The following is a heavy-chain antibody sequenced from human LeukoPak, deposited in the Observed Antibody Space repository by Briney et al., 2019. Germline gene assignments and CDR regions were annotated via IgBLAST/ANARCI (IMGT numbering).Heavy chain of an antibody. V-gene: IGHV4-59*01. CDR1: GGSISSYY. D-gene: IGHD6-13*01. CDR2: IYYSGTT. CDR3: ARGVYIAAAQYGY. J-gene: IGHJ4*02. Sequence: KPSETLSLTCTVSGGSISSYYWSWILQPPGKGLEWIGYIYYSGTTNYNPSLKSRVTISVDTSKNQFSLKLSSVTAADTAVYYCARGVYIAAAQYGYWGQGTLVTVSS.